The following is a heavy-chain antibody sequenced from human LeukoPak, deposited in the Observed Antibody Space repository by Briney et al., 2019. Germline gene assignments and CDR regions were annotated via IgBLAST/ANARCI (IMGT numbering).Heavy chain of an antibody. CDR3: ARDASRGFGDQPGAFDI. CDR1: GGSISSGGYY. CDR2: IYHSGST. V-gene: IGHV4-30-2*01. J-gene: IGHJ3*02. D-gene: IGHD3-10*01. Sequence: SQTLSLTCTVSGGSISSGGYYWSWIRQPPGKGLEWIGYIYHSGSTYYNPSLKSRVTISVDRSKNQFSLKLSSVTAADTAVYYCARDASRGFGDQPGAFDIWGQGTMVTVSS.